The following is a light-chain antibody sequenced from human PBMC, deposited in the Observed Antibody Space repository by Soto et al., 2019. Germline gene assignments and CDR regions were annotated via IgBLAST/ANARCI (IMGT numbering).Light chain of an antibody. CDR1: SSNIGAGYD. J-gene: IGLJ2*01. Sequence: QSVLTQPPSVSGAPGQRVTISCTGSSSNIGAGYDVHWYQQLPGTAPKLLVYGYNNRPSGVPDRFSVSKSGTSASLTITGLQTDDEADYYYQCYDSSLSAWVFGGGTKVTVL. V-gene: IGLV1-40*01. CDR2: GYN. CDR3: QCYDSSLSAWV.